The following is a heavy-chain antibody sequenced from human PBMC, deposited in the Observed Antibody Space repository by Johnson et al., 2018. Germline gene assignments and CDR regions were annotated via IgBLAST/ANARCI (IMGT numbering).Heavy chain of an antibody. CDR1: GFTFSSYG. D-gene: IGHD3-10*01. CDR3: ASGGGSMRAYFMDV. Sequence: QVQLVQSGGGVVQPGRSLRLSCAASGFTFSSYGMHWVRQAPGKGLEWVAVISYEGSNKYYAESVKGRFTISRDNSKNTVYLQMNSLRAEGTAVYYCASGGGSMRAYFMDVWGKGTTVTVSS. CDR2: ISYEGSNK. V-gene: IGHV3-30*03. J-gene: IGHJ6*03.